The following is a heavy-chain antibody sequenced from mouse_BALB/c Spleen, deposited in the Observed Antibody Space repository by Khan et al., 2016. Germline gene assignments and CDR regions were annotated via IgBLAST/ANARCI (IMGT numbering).Heavy chain of an antibody. CDR1: CYSNTSDYA. V-gene: IGHV3-2*02. CDR3: ATTGNYFDC. J-gene: IGHJ2*01. D-gene: IGHD1-1*01. Sequence: EVQLQEPGSGQVKPSQSLSLTWTVTCYSNTSDYAWNWIRQFPGNKLVCMGCITYSGYINNNPSHKLRFSISRATSKKQFFLQLNPVTTEDTATYYGATTGNYFDCWGQGTTLTVSS. CDR2: ITYSGYI.